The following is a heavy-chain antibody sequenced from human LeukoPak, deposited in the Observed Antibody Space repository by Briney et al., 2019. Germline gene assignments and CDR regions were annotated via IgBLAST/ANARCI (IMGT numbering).Heavy chain of an antibody. CDR3: ARDPGAYCGGDCSEGDY. CDR1: GFTFSNYP. D-gene: IGHD2-21*01. Sequence: GGSLRLSCAASGFTFSNYPMNWVRQAPGKGLEWVSYISSGSSNIYYADSVKGRFTISRDNAKSSLYLQMNSLRAEDTALYYCARDPGAYCGGDCSEGDYWGQGTLVTVSS. CDR2: ISSGSSNI. J-gene: IGHJ4*02. V-gene: IGHV3-48*01.